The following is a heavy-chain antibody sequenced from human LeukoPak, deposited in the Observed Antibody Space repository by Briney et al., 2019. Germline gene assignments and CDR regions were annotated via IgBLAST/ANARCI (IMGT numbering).Heavy chain of an antibody. D-gene: IGHD3-10*02. CDR2: ISAYGDSK. Sequence: GGSLKISCAASGFTFSNYATSWVRQAPGKGLEWVSGISAYGDSKYYADSVNGRFTISRDNSKNTLYLQMNSLRAEDTAVYYCAKARTDMFSLSWFNYWGQGTLVTVSS. CDR1: GFTFSNYA. V-gene: IGHV3-23*01. CDR3: AKARTDMFSLSWFNY. J-gene: IGHJ4*02.